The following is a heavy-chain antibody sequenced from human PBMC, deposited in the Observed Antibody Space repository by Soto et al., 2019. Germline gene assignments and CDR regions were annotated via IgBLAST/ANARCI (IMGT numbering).Heavy chain of an antibody. J-gene: IGHJ3*02. CDR1: GFTVSSNY. D-gene: IGHD1-26*01. CDR2: IYSGGST. V-gene: IGHV3-53*02. CDR3: ARVGGYSGSYVEAFDI. Sequence: EVQLVETGGGLIQPGGSLRLSCAASGFTVSSNYMSWVRQAPGKGLEWVSVIYSGGSTYYADSVKGRFTISRDNSKNTLYLQMNSLRAEDTAVYYCARVGGYSGSYVEAFDIWGQGTMVTVSS.